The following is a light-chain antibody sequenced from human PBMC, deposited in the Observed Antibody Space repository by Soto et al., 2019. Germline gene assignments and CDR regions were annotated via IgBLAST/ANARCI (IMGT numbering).Light chain of an antibody. CDR2: GAS. J-gene: IGKJ3*01. CDR3: QQRSNWPRT. CDR1: QSVSSN. Sequence: EIVMTQSPATLSVSPGERATLSCRASQSVSSNLAWYQQKPGQAPRLLIYGASTRATGIPARFSGSGSGTEFTLNISSLQSEDFEVYYCQQRSNWPRTFGPGTKVDIK. V-gene: IGKV3-15*01.